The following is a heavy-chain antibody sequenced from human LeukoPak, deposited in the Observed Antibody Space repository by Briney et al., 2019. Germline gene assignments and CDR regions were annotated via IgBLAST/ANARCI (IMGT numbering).Heavy chain of an antibody. D-gene: IGHD2-8*01. CDR3: TGVFLAY. J-gene: IGHJ4*02. CDR2: ISDSGGGT. CDR1: GFTFSNYA. V-gene: IGHV3-23*01. Sequence: GGSLRLSCAASGFTFSNYAMNWVRQAPGKGLEWVSGISDSGGGTYYGDSVKGRVTISRDNSKNTLYLEMNSLRAEDTAVYYCTGVFLAYWGQGTLVTVSS.